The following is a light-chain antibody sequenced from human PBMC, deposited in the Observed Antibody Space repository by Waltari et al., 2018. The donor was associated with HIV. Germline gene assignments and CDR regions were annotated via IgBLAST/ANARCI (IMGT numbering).Light chain of an antibody. CDR2: RNN. J-gene: IGLJ2*01. CDR3: AAWDDSLL. CDR1: SSNIGSNY. V-gene: IGLV1-47*01. Sequence: QSVLTQPPSASGTPGQRVTISCSGSSSNIGSNYVYWYQQPPGTAPKLLIYRNNQRPSGVPDRFSGSKSGTSASLAISGLRSEDEADYYCAAWDDSLLFGGGTKLTVL.